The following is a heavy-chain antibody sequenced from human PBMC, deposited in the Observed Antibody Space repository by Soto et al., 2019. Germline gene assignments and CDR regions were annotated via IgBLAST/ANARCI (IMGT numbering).Heavy chain of an antibody. J-gene: IGHJ5*02. CDR1: GGTFSRYA. D-gene: IGHD1-26*01. CDR3: ARAIVGPTTTGWLDP. CDR2: IIPIFGTA. Sequence: VKVSCKASGGTFSRYAISWVRQAPGQGLEWMGGIIPIFGTANYAQKFQGRVTITADESTSTAYMELSSLRFEGTAVYYCARAIVGPTTTGWLDPWGQGTLVTVSS. V-gene: IGHV1-69*01.